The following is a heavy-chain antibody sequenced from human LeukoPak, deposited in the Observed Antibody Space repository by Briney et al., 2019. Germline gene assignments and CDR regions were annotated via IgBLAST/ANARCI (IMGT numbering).Heavy chain of an antibody. J-gene: IGHJ3*01. Sequence: PSETLSLTCIVSGGSISSSIYYWAWVRQPPGKGLEWIGTVFYNGATQYSPSLRSRVTISIDTSTNQFSLKLTSVTAADTALYYCARDQRYYDSSGYPEDGFDVWGQGTMVTVSS. CDR1: GGSISSSIYY. D-gene: IGHD3-22*01. V-gene: IGHV4-39*07. CDR2: VFYNGAT. CDR3: ARDQRYYDSSGYPEDGFDV.